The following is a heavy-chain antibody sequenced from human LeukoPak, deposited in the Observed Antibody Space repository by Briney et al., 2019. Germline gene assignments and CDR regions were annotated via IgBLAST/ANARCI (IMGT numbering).Heavy chain of an antibody. D-gene: IGHD6-13*01. CDR2: IKPDGSDK. V-gene: IGHV3-7*03. J-gene: IGHJ5*02. CDR1: GFTFNTYT. CDR3: ARGPSAGYGTSFFDP. Sequence: GGFLRLSCAASGFTFNTYTMNWVRQAPGEGLEWVASIKPDGSDKYYVDSVKGRFTISRDSTKNSLYLEMSSLRVEDTAIYFCARGPSAGYGTSFFDPWGQGTLVTVSS.